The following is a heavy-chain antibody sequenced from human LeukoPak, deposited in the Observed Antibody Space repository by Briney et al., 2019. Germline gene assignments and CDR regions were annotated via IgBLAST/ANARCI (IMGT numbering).Heavy chain of an antibody. CDR2: IDARSGIT. D-gene: IGHD3-3*01. Sequence: GGSLRLSCAASGFKFRNFYMSWIRQAPGKGPEWVSYIDARSGITYYADSVQGRFTISRDDARESVFLQMDGLRVDDTAVYYCARTYDFGRGPPGDAFDNWGPGTWVIVSS. CDR1: GFKFRNFY. CDR3: ARTYDFGRGPPGDAFDN. V-gene: IGHV3-11*06. J-gene: IGHJ3*02.